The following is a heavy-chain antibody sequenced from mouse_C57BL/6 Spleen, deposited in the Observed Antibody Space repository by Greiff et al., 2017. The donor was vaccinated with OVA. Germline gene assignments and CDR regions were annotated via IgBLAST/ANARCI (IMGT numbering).Heavy chain of an antibody. Sequence: VQLVESEGGLVQPGSSMKLSCTASGFTFSDYYMAWVRQVPEKGLEWVANINYDGSSTYYLDSLKSRFIISRGNAKNILYLQMSSLKSEDTATYYCARHSAYYGSSYVYFDVWGTGTTVTVSS. CDR1: GFTFSDYY. D-gene: IGHD1-1*01. CDR2: INYDGSST. V-gene: IGHV5-16*01. CDR3: ARHSAYYGSSYVYFDV. J-gene: IGHJ1*03.